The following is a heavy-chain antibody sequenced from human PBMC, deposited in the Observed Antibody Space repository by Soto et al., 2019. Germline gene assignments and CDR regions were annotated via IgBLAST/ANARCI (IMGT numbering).Heavy chain of an antibody. CDR1: GFTFSSYW. V-gene: IGHV3-74*01. CDR2: INSDGSST. CDR3: EVVVPDGFGFY. J-gene: IGHJ4*02. D-gene: IGHD2-2*01. Sequence: EVQLVESGGGLVQPGGSLRLSCAASGFTFSSYWMHWVRQAPGKGLVWVSRINSDGSSTSYADSVKGRFTISRDNAKNTLYLQMNSLRAEDTAVYYCEVVVPDGFGFYWGQGTLVTVSS.